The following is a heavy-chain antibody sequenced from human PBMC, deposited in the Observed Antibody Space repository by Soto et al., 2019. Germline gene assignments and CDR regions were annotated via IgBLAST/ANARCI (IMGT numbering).Heavy chain of an antibody. J-gene: IGHJ4*02. V-gene: IGHV4-4*07. CDR1: GGSMSGYH. D-gene: IGHD5-18*01. Sequence: PSETLSLTCIVSGGSMSGYHWSWVRQPAGKGLEWIGRVHSTGSTDYNPSMESRITVSLDTSKKQFSLKLKSVTAADTALYLCARGAMANFDYWGQGTVVTVSS. CDR3: ARGAMANFDY. CDR2: VHSTGST.